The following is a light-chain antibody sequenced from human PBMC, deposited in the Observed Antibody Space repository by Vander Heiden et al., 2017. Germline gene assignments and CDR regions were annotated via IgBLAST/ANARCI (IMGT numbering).Light chain of an antibody. V-gene: IGKV3-11*01. J-gene: IGKJ2*01. Sequence: DIVFTQSPATLSLSPGERATLSCRASQSVSSYLAWYQQKPGQAPRLLIYDASNRATGIPARFSGSGSGTDFTLTISSLEPEDFAVYYCQQRSNWLPYTFGQGTKLEIK. CDR1: QSVSSY. CDR2: DAS. CDR3: QQRSNWLPYT.